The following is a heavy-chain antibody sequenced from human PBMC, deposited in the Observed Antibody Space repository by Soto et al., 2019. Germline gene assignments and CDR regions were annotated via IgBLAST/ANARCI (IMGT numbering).Heavy chain of an antibody. V-gene: IGHV1-18*04. D-gene: IGHD3-22*01. Sequence: ASVKVSCKASGYSFTSYGISWVRQAPGQGPEWMGWVSGHNGNTNHPQSLQGRVTMTTDTSRNTAYMELRSLRSDDTAVYYCARHRFNYYDDTVYYYFDYWGQGTLVTVSS. CDR1: GYSFTSYG. CDR2: VSGHNGNT. J-gene: IGHJ4*02. CDR3: ARHRFNYYDDTVYYYFDY.